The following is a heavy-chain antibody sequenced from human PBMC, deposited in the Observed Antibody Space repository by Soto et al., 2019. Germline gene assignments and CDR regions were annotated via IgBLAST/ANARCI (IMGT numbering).Heavy chain of an antibody. D-gene: IGHD5-18*01. CDR1: GGTFSSYT. CDR3: ARSPLGGYSYGRYYYYGMDV. J-gene: IGHJ6*02. V-gene: IGHV1-69*02. Sequence: GASVKVSCKASGGTFSSYTISWVRQAPGQGLEWMGRIIPILGIANYAQKFQGRVTITADKSTSTAYMELSSLRSEDTAVYYCARSPLGGYSYGRYYYYGMDVWGQGTTVTVSS. CDR2: IIPILGIA.